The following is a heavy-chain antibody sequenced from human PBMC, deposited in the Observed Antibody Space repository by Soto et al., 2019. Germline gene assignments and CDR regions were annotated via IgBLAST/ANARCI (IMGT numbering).Heavy chain of an antibody. CDR2: ISGSSEKT. D-gene: IGHD3-3*01. Sequence: GGSLRLSCAASGFAFSSYAMSWVRQAPGKGLEWVSAISGSSEKTYYADSVKGRFTISRDSSKNTLYLQVNSLRAEDTAVYYCAKDPAYYDFWSGPGGWFDPWGQGTLVTVSS. CDR1: GFAFSSYA. V-gene: IGHV3-23*01. CDR3: AKDPAYYDFWSGPGGWFDP. J-gene: IGHJ5*02.